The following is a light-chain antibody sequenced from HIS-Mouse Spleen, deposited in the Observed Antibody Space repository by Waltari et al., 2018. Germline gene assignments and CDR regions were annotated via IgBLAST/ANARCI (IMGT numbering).Light chain of an antibody. J-gene: IGLJ1*01. CDR1: SSDVGGYNF. CDR3: SSYTSSSTYV. CDR2: DVS. V-gene: IGLV2-14*03. Sequence: QSALTQPASVSGSPGQSITISCPGTSSDVGGYNFVPWYQQHPGKAPKLMIYDVSNRPSGVSNRFFGSKSGNTASLTISGLQAEDEADYYCSSYTSSSTYVFGTGTKVTVL.